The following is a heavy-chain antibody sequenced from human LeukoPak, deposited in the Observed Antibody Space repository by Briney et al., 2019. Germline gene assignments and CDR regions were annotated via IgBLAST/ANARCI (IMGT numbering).Heavy chain of an antibody. V-gene: IGHV3-11*05. CDR1: GFTFSDYY. CDR3: ARVRYYYDSSGYYYGGYYFDY. D-gene: IGHD3-22*01. J-gene: IGHJ4*02. CDR2: ISSSSSYT. Sequence: GGSLRLSCAASGFTFSDYYMSWIRQAPGKGLEWVSYISSSSSYTNYADSVKGRFTISRDSAKNSLYLQMNSLRAEDTAVYYCARVRYYYDSSGYYYGGYYFDYWGQGTLVTVSS.